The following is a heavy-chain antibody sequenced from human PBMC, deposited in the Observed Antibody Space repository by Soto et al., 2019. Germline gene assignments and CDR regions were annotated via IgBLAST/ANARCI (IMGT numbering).Heavy chain of an antibody. J-gene: IGHJ5*02. CDR2: MYYNGNI. Sequence: SETLSLTCNVSGGSISNYYWTWVRRSPEKGLEWIGYMYYNGNINYNPSLKSRVTISIDTSKNQFSLTLKSVTAADTAVHYCASGGNWFDPWGQGGLVTVSS. D-gene: IGHD3-16*01. V-gene: IGHV4-59*01. CDR1: GGSISNYY. CDR3: ASGGNWFDP.